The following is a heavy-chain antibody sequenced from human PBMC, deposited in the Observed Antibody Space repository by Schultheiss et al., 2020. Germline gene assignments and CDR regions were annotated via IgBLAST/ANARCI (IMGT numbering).Heavy chain of an antibody. CDR3: ARRGDPYCSGGSCYNHDAFDI. Sequence: SETLSLTCAVSGGSISSSNWWSWVRQPPGKGLEWIGEIYHSGSTNYNPSLKSRVTISVDKSKNQFSLKLSSVTAADTAVYYCARRGDPYCSGGSCYNHDAFDIWGEGTMGIASS. D-gene: IGHD2-15*01. CDR1: GGSISSSNW. V-gene: IGHV4-4*02. CDR2: IYHSGST. J-gene: IGHJ3*02.